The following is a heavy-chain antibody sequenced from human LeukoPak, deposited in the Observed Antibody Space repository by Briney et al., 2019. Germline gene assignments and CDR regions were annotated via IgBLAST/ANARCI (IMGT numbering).Heavy chain of an antibody. J-gene: IGHJ4*02. D-gene: IGHD3-10*01. Sequence: SVKVSCKASGVTFSSYAISWVRQAPGQGLEWMGGIIPIFGTANYAQKFQGRVTITADESTSTAYMELSSLRSEDTAVYYCARTPVHRLWFGSRASFDYWGQGTLVTVSS. CDR2: IIPIFGTA. V-gene: IGHV1-69*13. CDR3: ARTPVHRLWFGSRASFDY. CDR1: GVTFSSYA.